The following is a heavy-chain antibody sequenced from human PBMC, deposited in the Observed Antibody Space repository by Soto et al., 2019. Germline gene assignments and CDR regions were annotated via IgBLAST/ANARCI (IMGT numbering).Heavy chain of an antibody. D-gene: IGHD1-26*01. CDR2: MYSGGTAK. Sequence: GGSLRLSCAASGFTFSNNYMTWVRQAPGKGLEWVSVMYSGGTAKSYADSVKGRFTVSRDNSKNTVSLQMDSLNADDTAVYYCARGVPVGNIGAFYFDSWGRGTLVTVSS. J-gene: IGHJ4*02. CDR3: ARGVPVGNIGAFYFDS. V-gene: IGHV3-53*01. CDR1: GFTFSNNY.